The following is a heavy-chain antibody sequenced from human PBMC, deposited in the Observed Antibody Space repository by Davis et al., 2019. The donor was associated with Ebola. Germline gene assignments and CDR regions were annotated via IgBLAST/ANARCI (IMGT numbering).Heavy chain of an antibody. Sequence: SVKVSCKASGDTFTSFAVTWVRQAPGQGLEWMGGIIPIFRSPNYAQKFQGRLTITADESTKTVYMELKSLRADDTAVYYCARVTFFGEVTIDYWGQGTLVTVSS. V-gene: IGHV1-69*13. J-gene: IGHJ4*02. CDR3: ARVTFFGEVTIDY. CDR1: GDTFTSFA. CDR2: IIPIFRSP. D-gene: IGHD3-3*01.